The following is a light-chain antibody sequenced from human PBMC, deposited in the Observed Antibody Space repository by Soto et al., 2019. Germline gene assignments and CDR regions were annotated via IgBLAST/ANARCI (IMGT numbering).Light chain of an antibody. CDR2: GAS. J-gene: IGKJ1*01. Sequence: EILLTQSPGTLSLSPGERATLSCRASQSVRNSYLAWYQQKPGQAPRLLIYGASTRATGIPARFSGSGSGTEFTLTISSLQSEDFALYYCQQYNNWPPRGTFGQGTKVEIK. V-gene: IGKV3-15*01. CDR1: QSVRNSY. CDR3: QQYNNWPPRGT.